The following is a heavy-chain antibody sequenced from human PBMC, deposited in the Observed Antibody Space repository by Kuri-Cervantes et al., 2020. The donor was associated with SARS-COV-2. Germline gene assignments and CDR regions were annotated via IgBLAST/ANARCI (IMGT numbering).Heavy chain of an antibody. D-gene: IGHD6-19*01. Sequence: GGSLRLFCAASGFTFSSYSMNRVRQAPGKGLEWVAVISYDGSNKYYADSVKGRFTISRDNSKNTLYLQMNSLRAEDTAVYYCASDSSGWYRDAFDIWGQGTMVTVSS. CDR1: GFTFSSYS. CDR2: ISYDGSNK. V-gene: IGHV3-30*03. J-gene: IGHJ3*02. CDR3: ASDSSGWYRDAFDI.